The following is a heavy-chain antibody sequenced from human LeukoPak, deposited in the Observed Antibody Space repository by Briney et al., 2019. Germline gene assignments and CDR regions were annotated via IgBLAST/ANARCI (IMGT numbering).Heavy chain of an antibody. CDR2: ISSSGSTK. CDR1: GVTFSSND. CDR3: ARCFAA. Sequence: PGGSLRLSCAASGVTFSSNDMSWVRQAPGKGLEWVSYISSSGSTKYYADSVRGRFTISRDNAMKSLYLHMSSLRAEDTAVYYCARCFAAGGRGTLVTVSS. V-gene: IGHV3-48*03. D-gene: IGHD6-13*01. J-gene: IGHJ4*02.